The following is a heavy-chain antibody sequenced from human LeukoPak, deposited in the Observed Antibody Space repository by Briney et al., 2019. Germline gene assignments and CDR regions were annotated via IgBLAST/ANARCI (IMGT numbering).Heavy chain of an antibody. CDR2: IQSRTYGGTT. D-gene: IGHD2-2*01. V-gene: IGHV3-49*04. J-gene: IGHJ4*02. CDR1: GFIFSNYA. CDR3: TASDHLYCSSISCHFDY. Sequence: GGTLRLSCAASGFIFSNYAMSWVRQAPGKGLEWVGFIQSRTYGGTTQYAASVKGRFTISRDDSKSIAYLQMNSLKTEDTAVYYCTASDHLYCSSISCHFDYWGQGTLVTVSS.